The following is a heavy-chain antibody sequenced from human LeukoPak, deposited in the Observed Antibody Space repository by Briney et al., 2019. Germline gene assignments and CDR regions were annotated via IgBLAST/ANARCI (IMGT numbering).Heavy chain of an antibody. Sequence: ASVKVSCKASGYTLTGYYMHWVRQAPGQGLEWMGIINPSGGSTSYAQKFQGRVTMTRDTSTSTVYMELSSLRSEDTAVYYCARELCGSIPGGGYVRPNYYYYGMDVWGQGTTVTVSS. J-gene: IGHJ6*02. CDR1: GYTLTGYY. V-gene: IGHV1-46*01. D-gene: IGHD5-12*01. CDR3: ARELCGSIPGGGYVRPNYYYYGMDV. CDR2: INPSGGST.